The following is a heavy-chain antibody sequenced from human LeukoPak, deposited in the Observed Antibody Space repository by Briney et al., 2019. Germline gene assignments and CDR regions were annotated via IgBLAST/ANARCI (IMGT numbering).Heavy chain of an antibody. CDR1: GFTFSSYR. J-gene: IGHJ4*02. Sequence: PGGSLRLSCAASGFTFSSYRMTWVRQAPGKGLEWVSSISSSSSYIYYADSVKGRFTISRDNAKNSLYLQMNSLRADDTAVYYCARVGGGYSYGPNDYWGQGTLVTVSS. CDR2: ISSSSSYI. D-gene: IGHD5-18*01. V-gene: IGHV3-21*01. CDR3: ARVGGGYSYGPNDY.